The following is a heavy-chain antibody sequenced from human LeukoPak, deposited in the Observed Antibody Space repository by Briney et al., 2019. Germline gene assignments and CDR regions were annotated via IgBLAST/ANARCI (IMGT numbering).Heavy chain of an antibody. J-gene: IGHJ4*02. CDR1: GFTFSSYG. CDR3: AKDSGYDYGGYFDY. CDR2: ISYDGSNK. V-gene: IGHV3-30*18. D-gene: IGHD5-12*01. Sequence: GGSLRLSCAASGFTFSSYGMHWVRQAQGKGLEWVAVISYDGSNKYYADSVKGRFTISRDNSKNTLYLQMNSLRAEDTAVYYCAKDSGYDYGGYFDYWGQGTLVTVSS.